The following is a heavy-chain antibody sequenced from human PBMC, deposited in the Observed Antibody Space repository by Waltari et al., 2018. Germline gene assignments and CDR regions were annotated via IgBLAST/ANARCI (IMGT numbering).Heavy chain of an antibody. J-gene: IGHJ4*02. Sequence: EVHLVQSGAEVKKPGESLRISCTASGYSFSDTWIGWVRQMAGKGLEWMGTIYPSDSDNRYSPSFQGQVTISIDKSITTAYLQWSSLKTSDTAMYYCVRRGDGYSYVDFWGQGTLVTVSS. CDR2: IYPSDSDN. V-gene: IGHV5-51*01. CDR1: GYSFSDTW. D-gene: IGHD5-18*01. CDR3: VRRGDGYSYVDF.